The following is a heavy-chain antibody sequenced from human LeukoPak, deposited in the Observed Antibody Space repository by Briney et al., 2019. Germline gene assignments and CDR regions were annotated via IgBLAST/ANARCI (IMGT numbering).Heavy chain of an antibody. CDR2: ISAYNGNT. D-gene: IGHD6-6*01. J-gene: IGHJ4*02. V-gene: IGHV1-18*01. CDR1: GGTFSSYA. CDR3: ARDLAARPKTNDY. Sequence: GASVKVSCKASGGTFSSYAISWVRQAPGQGLEWMGWISAYNGNTNYAQKLQGRVTMTTDTSTSTAYMELRSLRSDDTAVYYCARDLAARPKTNDYWGQGTLVTVSS.